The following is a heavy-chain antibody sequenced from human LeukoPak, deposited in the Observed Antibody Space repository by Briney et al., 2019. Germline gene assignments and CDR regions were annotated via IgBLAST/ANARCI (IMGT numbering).Heavy chain of an antibody. J-gene: IGHJ6*02. V-gene: IGHV3-66*01. Sequence: GGSLRLSCAASGLTFSRNYMSWVRQAPGKGPEWVSVIYSGGTTHYTNSVKGRFTISRDDSENTLILQMNSLRAEDTAVYYCVKDATVVPPYYGMDVWGRGTTVTVSS. CDR1: GLTFSRNY. D-gene: IGHD4-23*01. CDR2: IYSGGTT. CDR3: VKDATVVPPYYGMDV.